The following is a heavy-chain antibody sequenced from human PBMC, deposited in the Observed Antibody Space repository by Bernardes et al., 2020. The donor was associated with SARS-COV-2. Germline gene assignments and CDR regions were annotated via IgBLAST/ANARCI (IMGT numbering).Heavy chain of an antibody. V-gene: IGHV1-69*13. D-gene: IGHD5-18*01. CDR2: IIPIFGTA. CDR3: ARGGYSYGYLKLYYYYYGMDV. CDR1: GGTFSSYA. J-gene: IGHJ6*02. Sequence: SVKVSCKASGGTFSSYAISWVRQAPGQGLEWMGGIIPIFGTANYAQKFQGRVTITADESTSTAYMELSSLRSEDTAVYYCARGGYSYGYLKLYYYYYGMDVWGQGTTVTVSS.